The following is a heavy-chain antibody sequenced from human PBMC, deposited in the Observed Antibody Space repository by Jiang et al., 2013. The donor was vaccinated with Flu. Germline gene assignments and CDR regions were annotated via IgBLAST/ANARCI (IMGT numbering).Heavy chain of an antibody. D-gene: IGHD1-7*01. CDR2: IYWDDDK. Sequence: KPTQTLTLTCTFSGFSLSTSGVGVGWIRQPPGKALEWLALIYWDDDKRYSPSLKSRLTITKDTSKNQVVLTMTNMDPVDTATYYCAHIKPTELELLFDYWGQGTLVTVSS. V-gene: IGHV2-5*02. J-gene: IGHJ4*02. CDR3: AHIKPTELELLFDY. CDR1: GFSLSTSGVG.